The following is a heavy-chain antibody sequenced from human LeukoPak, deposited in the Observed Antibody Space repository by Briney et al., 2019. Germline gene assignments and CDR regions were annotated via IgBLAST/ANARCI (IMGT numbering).Heavy chain of an antibody. V-gene: IGHV3-11*04. CDR3: ARVPPDYYYYYGMDV. CDR2: ISSSGSTI. Sequence: GGSLRLSCAASGFTFSDYYMSWIRQAPGKGLEWVSYISSSGSTIYYADSVKGRFTISRDNAKNSLYLQMNSLRAEDTAVYYCARVPPDYYYYYGMDVWGQGTTVTVSS. CDR1: GFTFSDYY. J-gene: IGHJ6*02.